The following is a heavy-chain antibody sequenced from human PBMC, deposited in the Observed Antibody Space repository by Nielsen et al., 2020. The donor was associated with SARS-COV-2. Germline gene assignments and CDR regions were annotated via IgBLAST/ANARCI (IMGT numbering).Heavy chain of an antibody. J-gene: IGHJ4*02. CDR1: GYTFTNYG. CDR2: VSAHNGNT. Sequence: ASVKVSCKASGYTFTNYGISWVRQAPGQGLEWMGWVSAHNGNTKYVQKLQGRVTMTTDTSTSTAHMELRSLRSDDTAVYYCARGTGEDYWGQGTLVTVSS. V-gene: IGHV1-18*01. D-gene: IGHD3/OR15-3a*01. CDR3: ARGTGEDY.